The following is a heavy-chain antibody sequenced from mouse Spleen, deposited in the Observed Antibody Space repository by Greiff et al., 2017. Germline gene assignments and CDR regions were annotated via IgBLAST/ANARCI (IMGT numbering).Heavy chain of an antibody. CDR2: IYPSDSET. V-gene: IGHV1-61*01. CDR3: ARWRYGNAMDY. CDR1: GYTFTSYW. D-gene: IGHD2-14*01. Sequence: QVQLQQPGAELVRPGSSVKLSCKASGYTFTSYWMDWVKQRPGQGLEWIGNIYPSDSETHYNQKFKDKATLTVDKSSSTAYMQLSSLTSEDSAVYYCARWRYGNAMDYWGQGTSVTVSS. J-gene: IGHJ4*01.